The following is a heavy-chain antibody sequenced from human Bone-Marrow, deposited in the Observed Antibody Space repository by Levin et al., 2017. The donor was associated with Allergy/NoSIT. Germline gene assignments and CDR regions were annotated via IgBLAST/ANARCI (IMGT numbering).Heavy chain of an antibody. CDR1: GFSFNYYA. V-gene: IGHV3-30*04. J-gene: IGHJ4*02. Sequence: GESLKISCEVSGFSFNYYAMHWVRQSPGKGLEWVALVSFDGKNQFYADSVRGRFTVSRDNSQNTVSLLMTGLRADDTAIYYCTRGLYPRAYFDYWGQGTLVTVSS. D-gene: IGHD1-26*01. CDR3: TRGLYPRAYFDY. CDR2: VSFDGKNQ.